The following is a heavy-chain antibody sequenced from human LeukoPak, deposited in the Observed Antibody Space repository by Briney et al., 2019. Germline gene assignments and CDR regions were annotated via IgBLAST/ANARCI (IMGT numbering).Heavy chain of an antibody. D-gene: IGHD1-14*01. J-gene: IGHJ5*02. Sequence: SQTLSLTCSVSGGSISSGGYYWSWIRQHPGKGLGWIRYIYYSGSTYYNPSLKSRVTITVDTSKNRFSPKLSSVTAADTAVYYCARHGITGTTLWWFDPWGQGTLVTVSS. CDR3: ARHGITGTTLWWFDP. CDR2: IYYSGST. CDR1: GGSISSGGYY. V-gene: IGHV4-31*03.